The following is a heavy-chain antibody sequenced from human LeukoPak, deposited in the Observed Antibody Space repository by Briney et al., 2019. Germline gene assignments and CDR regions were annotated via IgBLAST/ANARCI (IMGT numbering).Heavy chain of an antibody. Sequence: PSETLSLTCAVYGGSFSGYYWSWIRQPPGKGLGWIGEINHSGSTNYNPSLKSRVTISVDTSKNQFSLKLSSVTAADTAVYYCARGVQGRWSSSWYYWGQGTLVTVSS. CDR1: GGSFSGYY. D-gene: IGHD6-13*01. J-gene: IGHJ4*02. V-gene: IGHV4-34*01. CDR2: INHSGST. CDR3: ARGVQGRWSSSWYY.